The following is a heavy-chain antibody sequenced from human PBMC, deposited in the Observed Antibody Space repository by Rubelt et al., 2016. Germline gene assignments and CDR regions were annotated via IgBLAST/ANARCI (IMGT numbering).Heavy chain of an antibody. J-gene: IGHJ4*02. Sequence: QVQLQESGPGLVKPSETLSLTCTVSGGSISSYYWSWIRQPAGKGLEWIGRIYTSGSTNYNPSLKSRVTMSVDTAKNQFSLKLSSVTAADTAVYYCARGGVGATTSFFDYWGQGTLVTVSS. CDR3: ARGGVGATTSFFDY. V-gene: IGHV4-4*07. CDR2: IYTSGST. D-gene: IGHD1-26*01. CDR1: GGSISSYY.